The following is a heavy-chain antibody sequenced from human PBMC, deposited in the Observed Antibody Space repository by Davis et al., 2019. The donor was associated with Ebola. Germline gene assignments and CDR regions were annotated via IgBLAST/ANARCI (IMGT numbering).Heavy chain of an antibody. CDR1: GFTFNTVW. D-gene: IGHD4-17*01. CDR2: INSAGSTI. CDR3: ARVAYGDYWRWFDP. Sequence: GESLKLSCAASGFTFNTVWIHWVRQAPGKGLVWVSRINSAGSTINYADSVKGRFTISRDNAKKMVYLQMNSLRAEDTAVYYCARVAYGDYWRWFDPWGQGTLVTVSS. V-gene: IGHV3-74*01. J-gene: IGHJ5*02.